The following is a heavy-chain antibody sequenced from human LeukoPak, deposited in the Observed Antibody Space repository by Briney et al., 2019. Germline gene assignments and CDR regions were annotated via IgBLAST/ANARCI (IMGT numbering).Heavy chain of an antibody. CDR1: GGSFSGYY. D-gene: IGHD6-6*01. Sequence: SETLSLTCAVYGGSFSGYYWSWIRQPPGKGLEWIGEINHSGSTNYNPSLKSRVTISVDTSKHQLSLKLSSVTAADTAVYYSARSIAARRPGSYYYGMDVWGQGTTVTVSS. CDR3: ARSIAARRPGSYYYGMDV. CDR2: INHSGST. J-gene: IGHJ6*02. V-gene: IGHV4-34*01.